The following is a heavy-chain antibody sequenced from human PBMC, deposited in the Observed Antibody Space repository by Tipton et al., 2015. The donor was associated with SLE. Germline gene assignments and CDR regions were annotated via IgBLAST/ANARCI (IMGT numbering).Heavy chain of an antibody. Sequence: TLSLTCTVSGGSISSGDYYWSWIRQPPGKGLEWIGYIYYSGSTYYNPSLKSRVTISVDTSKNQFSLKLSSVTAADTAVYYCARDPDGYNWGYFDYWGQGTLVNVSS. CDR2: IYYSGST. J-gene: IGHJ4*02. CDR1: GGSISSGDYY. D-gene: IGHD5-24*01. CDR3: ARDPDGYNWGYFDY. V-gene: IGHV4-30-4*01.